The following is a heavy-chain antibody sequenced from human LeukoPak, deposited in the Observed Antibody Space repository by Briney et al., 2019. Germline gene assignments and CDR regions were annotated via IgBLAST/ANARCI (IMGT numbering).Heavy chain of an antibody. CDR2: INPSGGST. CDR1: GYTFTSYY. J-gene: IGHJ4*02. D-gene: IGHD6-13*01. V-gene: IGHV1-46*01. CDR3: ATSYPGYSSSWKVPDY. Sequence: ASVKVSCKASGYTFTSYYMHWVRQAPGQGLEWMGIINPSGGSTSYAQKFQGRVTMTRDTSTSTVYMELSSLRSEDTAVYYCATSYPGYSSSWKVPDYWGQGTLVTVSS.